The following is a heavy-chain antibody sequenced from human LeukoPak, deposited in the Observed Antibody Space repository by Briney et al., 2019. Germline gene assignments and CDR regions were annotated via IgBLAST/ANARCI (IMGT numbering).Heavy chain of an antibody. D-gene: IGHD3-16*01. CDR2: ISWNSGSI. CDR3: ARGENYDYVWDLQYYFDY. Sequence: PGRSLRLSCAASGFSFDDYVIHWVRQAPGKGPEWVSGISWNSGSIPHADSVKGRFTISRDNSKNTLYLQMNSLRAEDTAVYYCARGENYDYVWDLQYYFDYWGQGTLVTVSS. V-gene: IGHV3-9*01. J-gene: IGHJ4*02. CDR1: GFSFDDYV.